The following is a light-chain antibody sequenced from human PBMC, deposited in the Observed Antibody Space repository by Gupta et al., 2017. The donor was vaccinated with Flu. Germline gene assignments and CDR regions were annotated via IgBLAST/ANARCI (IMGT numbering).Light chain of an antibody. J-gene: IGLJ1*01. CDR2: DVT. CDR1: SNDVGRSNR. V-gene: IGLV2-11*01. Sequence: SASTQPRSVSGSPGQAVTISCTGPSNDVGRSNRVSWYEQRPGKAHKLILYDVTERPSGVHDLFSGSKSGNTASLTTSVLEADEEADYYSSSHASRATWVFGTGTTVTVL. CDR3: SSHASRATWV.